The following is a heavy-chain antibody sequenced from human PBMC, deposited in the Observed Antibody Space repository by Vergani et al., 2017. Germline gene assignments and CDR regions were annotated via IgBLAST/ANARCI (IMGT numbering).Heavy chain of an antibody. Sequence: EVQLLESGGGLVQPGGSLRLSCAASGFTFSTYAMTWVRQAPGKGLEWVSTISSDGGSTYYADSVKGRFTISRDNSKNTLSLQMNSLTAEDTAIYYCARIHVTCADFWSGPNYYYYYVMDVWGQGTTVTVSS. D-gene: IGHD3-3*01. CDR3: ARIHVTCADFWSGPNYYYYYVMDV. J-gene: IGHJ6*02. CDR2: ISSDGGST. V-gene: IGHV3-23*01. CDR1: GFTFSTYA.